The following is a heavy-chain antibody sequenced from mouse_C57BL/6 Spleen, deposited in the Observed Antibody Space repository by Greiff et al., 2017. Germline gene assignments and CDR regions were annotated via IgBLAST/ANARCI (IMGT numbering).Heavy chain of an antibody. V-gene: IGHV1-55*01. J-gene: IGHJ4*01. D-gene: IGHD1-1*01. CDR3: EREGTTVVEGYAMDY. Sequence: QVQLQQPGAELVKPGASVKMSCKASGYTFTSYWITWVKQRPGQGLEWIGDIYPGSGSTNYNEKFKSKATMTVDKSSSTAYMQLSSLTSEDSAVYDCEREGTTVVEGYAMDYWGQGTSVTVSS. CDR2: IYPGSGST. CDR1: GYTFTSYW.